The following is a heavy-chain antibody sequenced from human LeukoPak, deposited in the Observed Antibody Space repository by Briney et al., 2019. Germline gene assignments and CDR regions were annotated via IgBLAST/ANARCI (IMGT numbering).Heavy chain of an antibody. Sequence: SGRSLRLSCAASGFTFSSYAMHWVRQAPGKGLEWVAVISYDGSNKYYADSVKGRFTISRDNSKNTLYLQMNSLRAEDTAVYYCGRGPERTGGGTRCYYDMDVWGQGTTVTVSS. V-gene: IGHV3-30-3*01. CDR2: ISYDGSNK. CDR3: GRGPERTGGGTRCYYDMDV. J-gene: IGHJ6*02. CDR1: GFTFSSYA. D-gene: IGHD1-26*01.